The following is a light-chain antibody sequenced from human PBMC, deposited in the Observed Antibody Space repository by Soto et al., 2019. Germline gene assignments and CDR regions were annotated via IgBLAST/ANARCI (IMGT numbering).Light chain of an antibody. J-gene: IGLJ1*01. Sequence: QSVLTQPPSASGTPGQRVTISCSGSSSNIGRHSLHWYQQLPRTAPKLLIDSNNERPLGVPDRFSGSKSGTSASLAISGLQSEDEADYYCAAWDGSLNGYVFGTGTKVTVL. V-gene: IGLV1-44*01. CDR1: SSNIGRHS. CDR2: SNN. CDR3: AAWDGSLNGYV.